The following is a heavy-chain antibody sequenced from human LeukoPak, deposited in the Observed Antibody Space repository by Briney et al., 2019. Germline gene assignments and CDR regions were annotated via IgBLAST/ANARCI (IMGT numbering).Heavy chain of an antibody. J-gene: IGHJ6*03. Sequence: SETLSLTCTVSGGSISSGDYYWSWIRQPPGKGLEWIGYIYYSGSTYYNPSLKSRVTISVDTSKNQFSLKPSSVTAADTAVYYCARDFPGVGANYYYYMDVWGKGTTVTVSS. V-gene: IGHV4-30-4*08. CDR2: IYYSGST. CDR3: ARDFPGVGANYYYYMDV. D-gene: IGHD1-26*01. CDR1: GGSISSGDYY.